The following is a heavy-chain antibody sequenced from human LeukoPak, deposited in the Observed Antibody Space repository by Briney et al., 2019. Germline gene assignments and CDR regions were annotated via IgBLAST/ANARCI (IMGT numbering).Heavy chain of an antibody. D-gene: IGHD6-19*01. CDR3: ARLIAVAGTSGGSALDY. Sequence: GESLKISCKGSGYSFTSYWIGWVRQMPGKGLEWMGIIYPGDSDTRYSPSFQGQVTISADKSISTAYPQWSSLKASDTAMYYCARLIAVAGTSGGSALDYWGQGTLVTVSS. J-gene: IGHJ4*02. CDR2: IYPGDSDT. CDR1: GYSFTSYW. V-gene: IGHV5-51*01.